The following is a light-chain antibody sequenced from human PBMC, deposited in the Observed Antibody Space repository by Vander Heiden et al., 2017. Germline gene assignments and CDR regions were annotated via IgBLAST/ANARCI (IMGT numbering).Light chain of an antibody. CDR1: QDISNY. CDR2: DAS. V-gene: IGKV1-33*01. J-gene: IGKJ5*01. Sequence: DIQMPQSPSSLSASVGDRVTITCQASQDISNYLNWYQQKPGKAPKLLIYDASKLETGVPSRFSGSGSGTDFTFTISSLQPEDIATYYCQQYDNLPPHFGQGTRLEIK. CDR3: QQYDNLPPH.